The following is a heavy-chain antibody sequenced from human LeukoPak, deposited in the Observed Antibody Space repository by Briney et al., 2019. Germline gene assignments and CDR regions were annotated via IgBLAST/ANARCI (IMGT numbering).Heavy chain of an antibody. Sequence: SETLSLTCAVYGGSFSGYYWSWIRQPPGKGLEWIGEINHSGSTNYNPSLKSRVTISVDTSKNQFSLKLSSVTAADTAVYYCARSPYYYDSSGYSFDYWGQGTLVTVSS. CDR2: INHSGST. J-gene: IGHJ4*02. D-gene: IGHD3-22*01. V-gene: IGHV4-34*01. CDR3: ARSPYYYDSSGYSFDY. CDR1: GGSFSGYY.